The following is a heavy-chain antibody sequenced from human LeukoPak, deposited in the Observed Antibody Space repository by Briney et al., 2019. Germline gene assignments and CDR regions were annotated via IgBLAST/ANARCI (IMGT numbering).Heavy chain of an antibody. CDR2: ISANNGET. CDR3: TREDFWNYVV. CDR1: GYTFTNYG. D-gene: IGHD1-7*01. Sequence: ASVMVSCKASGYTFTNYGISWVRQAPGQGLEWMAWISANNGETRYAQNLQGRVTMTTDTSTSTAYMELRSLTSDDTAVYYCTREDFWNYVVWGQGTLVTVSS. J-gene: IGHJ4*02. V-gene: IGHV1-18*04.